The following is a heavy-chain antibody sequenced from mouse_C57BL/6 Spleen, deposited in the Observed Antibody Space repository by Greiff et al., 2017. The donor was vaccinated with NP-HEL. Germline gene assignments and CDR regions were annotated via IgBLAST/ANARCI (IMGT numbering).Heavy chain of an antibody. J-gene: IGHJ1*03. D-gene: IGHD1-1*01. CDR3: ARPSTTGWYFDV. CDR2: ISSGSSTI. CDR1: GFTFSDYG. Sequence: EVKLMESGGGLVKPGGSLKLSCAASGFTFSDYGMHWVRQAPEKGLEWVAYISSGSSTIYYADTVKGRFTISRDNAKNTRFLQMTSLRSEDTAMYYCARPSTTGWYFDVWGTGTTVTVSS. V-gene: IGHV5-17*01.